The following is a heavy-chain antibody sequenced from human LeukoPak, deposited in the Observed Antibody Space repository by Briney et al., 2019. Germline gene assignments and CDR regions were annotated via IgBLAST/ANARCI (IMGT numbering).Heavy chain of an antibody. D-gene: IGHD3-10*01. V-gene: IGHV3-74*01. J-gene: IGHJ4*02. CDR1: GFTFSSYW. CDR3: ARVPTMVRGDPKYYFDY. CDR2: INSDGSST. Sequence: GGSLRLSCAASGFTFSSYWMHWVRQAPGKGLVWVSRINSDGSSTSYADSVKGRFTISRDNAKNTLYLQMNSLRAEDTAVYYCARVPTMVRGDPKYYFDYWGQGTLVTVSS.